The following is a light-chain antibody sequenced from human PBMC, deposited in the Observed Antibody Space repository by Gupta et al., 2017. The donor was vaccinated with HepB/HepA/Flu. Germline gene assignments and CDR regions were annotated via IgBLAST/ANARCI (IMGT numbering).Light chain of an antibody. J-gene: IGKJ3*01. V-gene: IGKV1-12*02. CDR3: QQANSFPFIT. Sequence: DIQMSQSPSSVSASVGDRVTITCRASQAISNWLAWYQQKPGKAPKLLIYTASSWKRGVPSSFSGSGSGTHFTLTISSRQPEDFATYYCQQANSFPFITFGPGTKVYIK. CDR1: QAISNW. CDR2: TAS.